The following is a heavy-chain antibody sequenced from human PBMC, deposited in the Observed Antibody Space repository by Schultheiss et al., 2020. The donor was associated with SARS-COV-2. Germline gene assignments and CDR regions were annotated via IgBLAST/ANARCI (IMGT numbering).Heavy chain of an antibody. D-gene: IGHD1-26*01. V-gene: IGHV4-34*01. CDR2: INHSGST. J-gene: IGHJ4*02. Sequence: SETLSLTCAVSDGSFSDYYWTWIRQPPGKGLEWIGEINHSGSTNYNPSLKSRVTISVDTSKNQFSLKLSSVTAADTAVYYCARGRLIVGATPLFGYWGQGTLVTVSS. CDR3: ARGRLIVGATPLFGY. CDR1: DGSFSDYY.